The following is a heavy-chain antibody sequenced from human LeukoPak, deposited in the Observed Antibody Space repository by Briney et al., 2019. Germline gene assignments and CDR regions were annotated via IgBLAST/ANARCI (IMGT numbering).Heavy chain of an antibody. CDR2: INPNSGGT. CDR1: GYTFTGYY. J-gene: IGHJ5*02. Sequence: ASVKVSCKASGYTFTGYYMHWVRQAPGQGLEWMGRINPNSGGTNYAQKLQGRVTMTTDTSTSTAYMELRSLRSDDTAVYYCARDSTEAAAGPNWFDPWGQGTLVTVSS. D-gene: IGHD6-13*01. V-gene: IGHV1-2*06. CDR3: ARDSTEAAAGPNWFDP.